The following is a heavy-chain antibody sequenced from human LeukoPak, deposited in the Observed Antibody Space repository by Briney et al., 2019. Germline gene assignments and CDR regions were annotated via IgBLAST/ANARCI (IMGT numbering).Heavy chain of an antibody. V-gene: IGHV3-30*02. D-gene: IGHD4-17*01. J-gene: IGHJ4*02. CDR2: IWYGGSNK. Sequence: GGSLRLSCAASGFTFSSYGMHWVRQAPGKGLEWVAVIWYGGSNKYYADSVKGRFTISRDNSKNTLYLQMNSLRAEDTAVYYCAKGGYGDYGPPDYWGQGTLVTVSS. CDR1: GFTFSSYG. CDR3: AKGGYGDYGPPDY.